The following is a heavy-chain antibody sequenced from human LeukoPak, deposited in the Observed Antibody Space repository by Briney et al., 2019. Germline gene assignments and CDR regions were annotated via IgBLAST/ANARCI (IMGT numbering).Heavy chain of an antibody. D-gene: IGHD5-18*01. V-gene: IGHV4-31*03. CDR2: IYYSGST. J-gene: IGHJ3*02. CDR1: GGSISSGGYY. Sequence: SETLSLTCTVSGGSISSGGYYWSWIRQHPGKGLEWIGYIYYSGSTYYNPSHKSRVTISVDTSKNQFSLKLSSVTAADTAVYYCARDRGVQLWRNDAFDIWGQGTMVTVSS. CDR3: ARDRGVQLWRNDAFDI.